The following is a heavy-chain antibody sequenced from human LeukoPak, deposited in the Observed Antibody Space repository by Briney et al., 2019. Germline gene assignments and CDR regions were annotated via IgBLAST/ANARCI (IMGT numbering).Heavy chain of an antibody. V-gene: IGHV3-30*18. D-gene: IGHD3-10*01. CDR3: AQWAGVRGFITPFDY. CDR1: GFTFSSYG. Sequence: GGSLRLSCAASGFTFSSYGMHWVRQAPGKGLEWVAVISYDGSNKYYADSVKGRFAISRDDSKNTLYLQMNSLRTDDTAVYYCAQWAGVRGFITPFDYWGQGTLVTVSS. J-gene: IGHJ4*02. CDR2: ISYDGSNK.